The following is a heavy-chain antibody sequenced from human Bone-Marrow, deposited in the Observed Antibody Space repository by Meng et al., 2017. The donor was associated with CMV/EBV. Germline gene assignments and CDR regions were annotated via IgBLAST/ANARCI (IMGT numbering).Heavy chain of an antibody. D-gene: IGHD6-13*01. Sequence: QVQLVQSGAEVKKSGASVKVSCKASGYNLNGYYIHWVRQAPGKGLEWMGWINPNSGDTHYAQKFQGRVTMTRETSISTAYMELSRLRFDDTAVYFCARDPLAAPGNGYWGQGTLVTVSS. J-gene: IGHJ4*02. CDR2: INPNSGDT. CDR1: GYNLNGYY. CDR3: ARDPLAAPGNGY. V-gene: IGHV1-2*02.